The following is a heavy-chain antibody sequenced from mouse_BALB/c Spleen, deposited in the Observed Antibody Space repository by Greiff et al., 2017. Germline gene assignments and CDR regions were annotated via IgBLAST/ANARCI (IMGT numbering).Heavy chain of an antibody. J-gene: IGHJ3*01. CDR2: IYPGDGDT. Sequence: QVHVKQSGAELARPGASVKLSCKASGYTFTSYWMQWVKQRPGQGLEWIGAIYPGDGDTRYTQKFKGKATLTADKSSSTAYMQLSSLASEDSAVYYCARDGGNYVWFAYWGQGTLVTVSA. CDR3: ARDGGNYVWFAY. CDR1: GYTFTSYW. D-gene: IGHD2-1*01. V-gene: IGHV1-87*01.